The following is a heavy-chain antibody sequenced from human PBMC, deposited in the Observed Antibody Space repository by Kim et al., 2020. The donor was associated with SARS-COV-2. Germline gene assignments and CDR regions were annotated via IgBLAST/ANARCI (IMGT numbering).Heavy chain of an antibody. J-gene: IGHJ6*02. CDR1: EFTFSSYA. CDR3: AKAAEVGYYYYGMDV. V-gene: IGHV3-23*01. CDR2: ISGSGGST. D-gene: IGHD6-13*01. Sequence: GGSLRLSCAASEFTFSSYAMSWVRQAPGKGLEWVSAISGSGGSTYYADSVKGRFTISRDNSKNTLYLQMNSLRAEDTAVYYCAKAAEVGYYYYGMDVWGQGTTVTVSS.